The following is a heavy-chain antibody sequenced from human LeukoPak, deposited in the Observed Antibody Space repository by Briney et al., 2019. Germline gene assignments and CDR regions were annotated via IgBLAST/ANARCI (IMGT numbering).Heavy chain of an antibody. CDR3: AKFYYDSSGYLYYLES. J-gene: IGHJ4*02. Sequence: GGSLRLSCAASGFTFSSYAMSWVRQAPGKGLEGVSAISGSGGSTYYADSVKGRFTISRDNSKNMLYMQMNSLRAEDTAVYYCAKFYYDSSGYLYYLESWGQGTLVTVSS. CDR2: ISGSGGST. CDR1: GFTFSSYA. V-gene: IGHV3-23*01. D-gene: IGHD3-22*01.